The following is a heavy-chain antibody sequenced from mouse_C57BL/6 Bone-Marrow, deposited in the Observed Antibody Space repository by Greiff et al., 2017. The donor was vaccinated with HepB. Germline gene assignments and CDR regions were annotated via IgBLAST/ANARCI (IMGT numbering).Heavy chain of an antibody. Sequence: EVQVVESGGGLVQPKGSLKLSCAASGFSFNTYAMNWVRQAPGKGLEWVARIRSKSNNYATYYADSVKDRFTISRDDSESMLYLQMNNLKTEDTAMYYCVRHARHLDPYYYAMDYWGQGTSVTVSS. CDR3: VRHARHLDPYYYAMDY. J-gene: IGHJ4*01. CDR2: IRSKSNNYAT. V-gene: IGHV10-1*01. CDR1: GFSFNTYA.